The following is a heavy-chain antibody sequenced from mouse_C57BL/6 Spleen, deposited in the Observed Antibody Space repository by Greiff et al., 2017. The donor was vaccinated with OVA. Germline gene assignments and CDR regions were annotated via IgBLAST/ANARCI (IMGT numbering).Heavy chain of an antibody. CDR1: GYTFTDYE. J-gene: IGHJ4*01. CDR2: IDPETGGT. CDR3: TRGNWDDAMDY. Sequence: VKLMESGAELVRPGASVTLSCKASGYTFTDYEMHWVKQTPVHGLEWIGAIDPETGGTAYNQKFKGKAILTADKSSSTAYMELRSLTSEDSAVYYCTRGNWDDAMDYWGQGTSVTVSS. V-gene: IGHV1-15*01. D-gene: IGHD4-1*01.